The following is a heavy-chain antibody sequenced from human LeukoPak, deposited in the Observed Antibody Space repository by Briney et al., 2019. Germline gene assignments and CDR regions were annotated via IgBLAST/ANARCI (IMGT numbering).Heavy chain of an antibody. CDR3: ARSDGYYYAMDV. CDR2: IYSTAST. V-gene: IGHV4-59*01. Sequence: SETLSLTCTISGGSISSYYWNWIRQPPGKGLEWIAYIYSTASTNYNPSLRSRGTISVDTSKNQMSLKLRSVTAADTAVYYCARSDGYYYAMDVWGQGTSVTVSS. D-gene: IGHD5-24*01. CDR1: GGSISSYY. J-gene: IGHJ6*02.